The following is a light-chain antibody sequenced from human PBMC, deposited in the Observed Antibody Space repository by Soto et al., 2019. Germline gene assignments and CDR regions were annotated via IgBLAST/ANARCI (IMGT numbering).Light chain of an antibody. J-gene: IGKJ2*01. CDR3: QQSYSTPPRT. V-gene: IGKV1-39*01. CDR2: AAS. CDR1: QSISSY. Sequence: DIQMTQSPSSLSASVGDRVTITCRASQSISSYLNWYQQKPGKAPKLLIYAASSLQSGVPSRFICSGSGTDFTLTISSLQPEDFATYYCQQSYSTPPRTFGQGTKLEIK.